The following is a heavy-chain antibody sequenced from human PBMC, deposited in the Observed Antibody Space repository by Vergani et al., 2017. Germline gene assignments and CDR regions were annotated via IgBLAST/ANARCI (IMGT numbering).Heavy chain of an antibody. CDR2: ISYDGSNK. J-gene: IGHJ4*02. CDR3: AGEPGDIVVVETFDY. CDR1: GFTFSSYA. Sequence: QVQLVESGGGVVQPGRSLRLSCAASGFTFSSYAMHWVRQAPGKGLEWVAVISYDGSNKYYADSVKGRFTISRDNSKNTLYLQMNSLRAEDTAVYYCAGEPGDIVVVETFDYWGQGTLVTVSS. V-gene: IGHV3-30-3*01. D-gene: IGHD2-15*01.